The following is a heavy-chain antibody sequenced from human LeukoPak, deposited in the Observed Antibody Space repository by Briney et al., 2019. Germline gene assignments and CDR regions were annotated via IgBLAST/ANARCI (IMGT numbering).Heavy chain of an antibody. V-gene: IGHV4-61*02. Sequence: SETLSLTCTVSGGSISSGSYYWSWIRQPAGKGLEWIGRIYTSGSTNYNPSLKSRVTMSVDTSKNQFSLKLSSVTAADTAVYYCARDSPQVVVPAASGRWFDPWGQGTLVTVSS. CDR2: IYTSGST. D-gene: IGHD2-2*01. CDR3: ARDSPQVVVPAASGRWFDP. CDR1: GGSISSGSYY. J-gene: IGHJ5*02.